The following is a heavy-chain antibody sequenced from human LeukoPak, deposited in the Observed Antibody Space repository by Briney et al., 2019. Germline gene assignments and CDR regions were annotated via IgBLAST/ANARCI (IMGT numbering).Heavy chain of an antibody. CDR1: GGTFSSYA. J-gene: IGHJ4*02. CDR3: AGDGVGSSPLDY. CDR2: INPSGGST. D-gene: IGHD6-13*01. Sequence: ASVKVSCKASGGTFSSYAISWVRQAPGQGLEWMGIINPSGGSTSYAQKFQGRVTMTRDMSTSTVYMELSSLRSEDTAVYYCAGDGVGSSPLDYWGQGTLVTVSS. V-gene: IGHV1-46*01.